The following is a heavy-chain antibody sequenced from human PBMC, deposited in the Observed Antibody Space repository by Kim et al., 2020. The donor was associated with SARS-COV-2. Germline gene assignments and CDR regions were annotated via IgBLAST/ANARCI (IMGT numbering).Heavy chain of an antibody. J-gene: IGHJ3*02. D-gene: IGHD3-16*01. CDR2: IIPIFGTA. CDR3: ARDTGGGETGAFDI. Sequence: SVKVSCKASGGTFSSYAISWVRQAPGQGLEWMGGIIPIFGTANYAQKFQGRVTITADESTSTAYMELSSLRSEDTAVYYCARDTGGGETGAFDIWGQGTMVTVSS. CDR1: GGTFSSYA. V-gene: IGHV1-69*13.